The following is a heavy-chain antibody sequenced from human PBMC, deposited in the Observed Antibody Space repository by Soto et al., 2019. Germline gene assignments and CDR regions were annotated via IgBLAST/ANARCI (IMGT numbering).Heavy chain of an antibody. J-gene: IGHJ6*03. V-gene: IGHV3-73*01. CDR3: TRHTSPTVTTNRASYYYYYMDV. Sequence: GGSLRLSCAASGFTFSGSAMHWVRQASGKGLEWVGRIRSKANSYATAYAASVKGRFTISRDDSKNTAYLQMNSLKTEDTAVYYCTRHTSPTVTTNRASYYYYYMDVWGKGTTVTVSS. D-gene: IGHD4-17*01. CDR1: GFTFSGSA. CDR2: IRSKANSYAT.